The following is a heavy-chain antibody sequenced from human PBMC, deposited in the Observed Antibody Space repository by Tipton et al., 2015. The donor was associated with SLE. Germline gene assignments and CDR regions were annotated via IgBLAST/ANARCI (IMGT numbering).Heavy chain of an antibody. Sequence: LACTVSGGSISSYYWSWIRQPPGKGLEWIGYIYCSGSTNYNPSLKSRVTISVDTSKNQFSLKLSSVTAADTAVYYCARGGFDWGFPYFDNWGQGTLVTVSS. V-gene: IGHV4-59*08. CDR3: ARGGFDWGFPYFDN. J-gene: IGHJ4*02. D-gene: IGHD3-9*01. CDR1: GGSISSYY. CDR2: IYCSGST.